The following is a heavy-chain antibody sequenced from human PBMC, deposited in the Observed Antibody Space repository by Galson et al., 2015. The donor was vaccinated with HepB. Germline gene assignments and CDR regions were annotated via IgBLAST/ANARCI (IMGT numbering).Heavy chain of an antibody. Sequence: ETLSLTCIVSGGSINSSNHYWGWIRQPPGKGLEWLGHICYSGGTNSNPPLKSRVTILIDTSRNQFSLRLTSVAATDTAVYYCARHVARYYDWLLSGYHYGMDVWGQGTTVTVSS. D-gene: IGHD3-9*01. CDR1: GGSINSSNHY. CDR3: ARHVARYYDWLLSGYHYGMDV. J-gene: IGHJ6*02. V-gene: IGHV4-39*01. CDR2: ICYSGGT.